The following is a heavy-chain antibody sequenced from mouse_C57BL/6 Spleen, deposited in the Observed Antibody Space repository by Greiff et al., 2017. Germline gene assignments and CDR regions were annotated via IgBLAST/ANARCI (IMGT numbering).Heavy chain of an antibody. D-gene: IGHD4-1*01. CDR2: IDPNSGGT. Sequence: QVQLKQPGAELVKPGASVKLSCKASGYTFTSYWMHWVKQRPGRGLEWIGRIDPNSGGTKYNEKFKSKATLTVDKPSSTAYMQLSSLTSEDSAVYYCARSDWDGPFAYWGQGTLVTVSA. J-gene: IGHJ3*01. V-gene: IGHV1-72*01. CDR3: ARSDWDGPFAY. CDR1: GYTFTSYW.